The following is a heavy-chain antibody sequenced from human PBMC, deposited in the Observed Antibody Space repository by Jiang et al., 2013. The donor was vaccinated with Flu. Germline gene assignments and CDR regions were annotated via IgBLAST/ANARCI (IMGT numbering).Heavy chain of an antibody. Sequence: VQLLESGGGVVQPGRSLRLSCAASGFTFSSYGMHWVRQAPGKGLEWVAVISYDGSNKYYADSVKGRFTISRDNSKNTLYLQMNSLRAEDTAVYYCAKDFRSKGELLGDYWGQGTLVTVSS. V-gene: IGHV3-30*18. CDR3: AKDFRSKGELLGDY. J-gene: IGHJ4*02. CDR1: GFTFSSYG. D-gene: IGHD3-10*01. CDR2: ISYDGSNK.